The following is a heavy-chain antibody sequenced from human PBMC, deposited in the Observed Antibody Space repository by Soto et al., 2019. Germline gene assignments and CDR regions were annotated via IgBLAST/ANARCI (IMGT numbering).Heavy chain of an antibody. CDR1: GGSISSSIW. CDR2: ISHTVNT. Sequence: PSETLSLTCAVSGGSISSSIWWSWVRQPPGKGLEWIGEISHTVNTKYNPSLESRVTISVDKAKNEFSVNVNSVTAADTAVYYCPRDSRAAAGNRRYFLDDWGQGPLVTVAS. J-gene: IGHJ4*02. D-gene: IGHD6-13*01. V-gene: IGHV4-4*02. CDR3: PRDSRAAAGNRRYFLDD.